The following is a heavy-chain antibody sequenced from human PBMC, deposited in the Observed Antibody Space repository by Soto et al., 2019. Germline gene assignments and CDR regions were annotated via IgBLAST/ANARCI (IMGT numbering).Heavy chain of an antibody. CDR2: INPDSGTA. V-gene: IGHV1-2*04. J-gene: IGHJ6*02. CDR1: GYTFTGYY. Sequence: ASVKVSCKASGYTFTGYYMHWVRQAPGQGLEWMAWINPDSGTAHYSQKFQGWVTVTRDTSINTVYMELSRLKSDDTAAYYCAVXXXXXXXXXXXXXXXVWGQATTVAVSS. CDR3: AVXXXXXXXXXXXXXXXV.